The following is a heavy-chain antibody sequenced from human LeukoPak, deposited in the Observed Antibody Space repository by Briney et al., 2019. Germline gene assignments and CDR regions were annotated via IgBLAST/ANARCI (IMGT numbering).Heavy chain of an antibody. CDR1: GGTFSSYA. J-gene: IGHJ6*02. D-gene: IGHD4-17*01. Sequence: SVKVSCKASGGTFSSYAISWVRQAPGQGLEWMGGIIPIFGTANYAQKFQGRVTITADESTSTAYMELSSLRSEDTAVYYCARGGSYGDDYGDYYYYGMDVWSQGTTVTVSS. V-gene: IGHV1-69*13. CDR2: IIPIFGTA. CDR3: ARGGSYGDDYGDYYYYGMDV.